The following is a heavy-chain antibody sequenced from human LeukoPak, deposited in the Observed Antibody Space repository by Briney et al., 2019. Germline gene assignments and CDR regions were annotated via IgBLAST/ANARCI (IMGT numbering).Heavy chain of an antibody. J-gene: IGHJ4*02. D-gene: IGHD2-2*01. CDR3: ARDSPWDQLPDY. CDR2: ISYDGSNK. V-gene: IGHV3-33*05. CDR1: GFIFRNHG. Sequence: PGGSLRLSCAASGFIFRNHGMHWVRQAPGKGLEWVAVISYDGSNKYYADSVKGRFTISRDNSKNTLYLQMNSLRAEDTAVYYCARDSPWDQLPDYWGQGTLVTVSS.